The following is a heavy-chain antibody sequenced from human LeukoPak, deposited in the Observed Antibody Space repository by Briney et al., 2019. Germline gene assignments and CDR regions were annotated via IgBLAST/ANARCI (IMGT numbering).Heavy chain of an antibody. CDR3: ARGISGYDFYYYYYYMDV. CDR2: IYHSGST. CDR1: GYSINSAYY. Sequence: SETLSLTCTVSGYSINSAYYWGWIRQPPGKGLEWIGSIYHSGSTYYNPSLKSRVTISIDTSKKHFSLKLRSVTAADTAVYYCARGISGYDFYYYYYYMDVWGKGTTVTISS. D-gene: IGHD5-12*01. V-gene: IGHV4-38-2*02. J-gene: IGHJ6*03.